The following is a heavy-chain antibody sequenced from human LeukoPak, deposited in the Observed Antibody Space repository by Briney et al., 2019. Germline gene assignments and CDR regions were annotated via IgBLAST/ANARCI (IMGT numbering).Heavy chain of an antibody. CDR2: ISGSGGST. D-gene: IGHD2-2*01. CDR1: GFTFSSYA. V-gene: IGHV3-23*01. CDR3: AKDLEFIVVVPAAIRFWFDP. Sequence: GGSLRLSCAASGFTFSSYAMSWVRQAPGKGLEWVSAISGSGGSTYYADSVKGRFTISRDNSKNTLYLQMNCLRAEDTAVYYCAKDLEFIVVVPAAIRFWFDPWGQGTLVTVSS. J-gene: IGHJ5*02.